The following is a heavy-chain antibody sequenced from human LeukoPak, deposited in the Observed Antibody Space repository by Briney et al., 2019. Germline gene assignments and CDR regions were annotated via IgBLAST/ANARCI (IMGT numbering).Heavy chain of an antibody. V-gene: IGHV3-43*01. CDR3: ARGLSLSGYLDAFDI. D-gene: IGHD3-22*01. J-gene: IGHJ3*02. CDR1: GLTFADYT. CDR2: ISRNGVAT. Sequence: GGSLRLSCAASGLTFADYTMHWVRQAPGKGLEWVSLISRNGVATKYADSVKGRCTISRDNSKNTLYLQMNSLRVEDTAVYFCARGLSLSGYLDAFDIWGQGTMVTVSS.